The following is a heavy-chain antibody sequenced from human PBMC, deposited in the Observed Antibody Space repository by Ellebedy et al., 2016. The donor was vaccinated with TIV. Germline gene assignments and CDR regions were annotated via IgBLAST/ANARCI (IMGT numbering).Heavy chain of an antibody. Sequence: GESLKISXAASGFIFSDAWMSWVRQAPGKGLEWVGRIKGKADGATRDFASPVKGRFSISRDDSKNTVSLQMDGLKTEDTVVYYCAAGTGNSDFDYWGPGILVTVSS. J-gene: IGHJ4*02. CDR2: IKGKADGATR. D-gene: IGHD1-1*01. V-gene: IGHV3-15*01. CDR3: AAGTGNSDFDY. CDR1: GFIFSDAW.